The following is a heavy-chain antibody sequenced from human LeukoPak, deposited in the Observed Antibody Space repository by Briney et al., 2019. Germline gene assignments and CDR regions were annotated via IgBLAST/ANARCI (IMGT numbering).Heavy chain of an antibody. Sequence: SETLSLTCTVSGGSISSYYWSWIRQPPGKGLEWIGYIYYSGSTNYNPSLKSRVTISVDTSKNQFSLKLSSVTAADTAVYYCARGTYYYGSGSYSPRRFDPWGQGTLVTVSS. CDR1: GGSISSYY. J-gene: IGHJ5*02. D-gene: IGHD3-10*01. V-gene: IGHV4-59*01. CDR2: IYYSGST. CDR3: ARGTYYYGSGSYSPRRFDP.